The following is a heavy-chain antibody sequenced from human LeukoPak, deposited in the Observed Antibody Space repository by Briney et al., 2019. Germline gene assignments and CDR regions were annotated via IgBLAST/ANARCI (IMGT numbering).Heavy chain of an antibody. CDR3: ARGYGSGSSSFDY. Sequence: PLRSLRVSCAASGFTFRSYGMHWVRQAPGKGLEWVALIWYDGSNKYYADSVKGRFTISRDNKNTLYLQMNSLRAEDTAVYYCARGYGSGSSSFDYWGQGTLVTVSS. J-gene: IGHJ4*02. CDR1: GFTFRSYG. CDR2: IWYDGSNK. D-gene: IGHD3-10*01. V-gene: IGHV3-33*01.